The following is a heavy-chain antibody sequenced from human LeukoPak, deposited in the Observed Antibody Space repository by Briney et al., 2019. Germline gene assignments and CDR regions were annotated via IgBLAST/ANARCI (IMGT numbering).Heavy chain of an antibody. CDR2: IYYSGST. CDR3: AGPSGDAFDI. J-gene: IGHJ3*02. CDR1: GGSISSYY. D-gene: IGHD1-26*01. Sequence: PSETLSLTCTVSGGSISSYYWSRIRQPPGKGLEWIGYIYYSGSTNYNPSLKSRVTISVDTSKNQFSLKLSSVTAADTAVYYCAGPSGDAFDIWGQGTMVTVSS. V-gene: IGHV4-59*01.